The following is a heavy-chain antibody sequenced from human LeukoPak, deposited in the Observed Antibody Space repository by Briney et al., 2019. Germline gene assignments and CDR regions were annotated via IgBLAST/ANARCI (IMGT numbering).Heavy chain of an antibody. CDR3: ARDRYYYDSSGYIWKDAFDI. J-gene: IGHJ3*02. V-gene: IGHV1-2*02. Sequence: ASVKVSCKASGYTFTGYYMHWVRQAPGQGLEWMGWINPNSGGTNYAQKFQGGVTMTRDTSISTAYMELSRLRSDDTAVYYCARDRYYYDSSGYIWKDAFDIWGQGTMVTVSS. CDR1: GYTFTGYY. D-gene: IGHD3-22*01. CDR2: INPNSGGT.